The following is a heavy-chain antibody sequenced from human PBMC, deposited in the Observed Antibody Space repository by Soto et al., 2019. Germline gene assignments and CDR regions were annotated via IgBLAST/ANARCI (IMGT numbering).Heavy chain of an antibody. Sequence: PGGSLRLSCAASGFTFSSYAMSWVRRAPGKGLEWVSAISGSGGSTYYADSVKGRFTISRDNSKNTLYLQMNSLRAEDTAVYYCAKDSSTVTSRDYFDYWGQGTLVTVSS. D-gene: IGHD4-17*01. V-gene: IGHV3-23*01. J-gene: IGHJ4*02. CDR1: GFTFSSYA. CDR2: ISGSGGST. CDR3: AKDSSTVTSRDYFDY.